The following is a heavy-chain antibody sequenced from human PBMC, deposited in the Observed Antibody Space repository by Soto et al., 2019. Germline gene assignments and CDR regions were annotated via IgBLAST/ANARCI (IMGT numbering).Heavy chain of an antibody. J-gene: IGHJ6*01. Sequence: XGSLRLSCASSVFTFTSHAMHCVRHTPGKWLEWVAAISYDEIDKKYASSVKGRFTVSRDNVKNTLSLQMNSLRPEDTAVYYCAKDSGYQLPDNYFYYGLDVWGQGTTVTVSS. V-gene: IGHV3-30*18. CDR2: ISYDEIDK. CDR1: VFTFTSHA. D-gene: IGHD2-2*01. CDR3: AKDSGYQLPDNYFYYGLDV.